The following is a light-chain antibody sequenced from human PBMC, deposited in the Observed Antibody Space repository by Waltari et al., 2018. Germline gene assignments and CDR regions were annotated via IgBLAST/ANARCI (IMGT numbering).Light chain of an antibody. CDR1: QSVSSN. V-gene: IGKV3-15*01. CDR3: QQYNNWPRT. Sequence: ETVMTQSQATLSVSPGERATLSCRASQSVSSNLAWYQQKPGQAPRPLIYDASTRATGIPARFSGSGSGTEFTLTISSMQSEDFAVYYCQQYNNWPRTFGQGTKVEIK. J-gene: IGKJ1*01. CDR2: DAS.